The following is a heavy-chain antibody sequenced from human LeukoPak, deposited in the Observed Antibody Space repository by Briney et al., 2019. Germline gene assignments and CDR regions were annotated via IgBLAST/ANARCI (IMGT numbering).Heavy chain of an antibody. CDR2: LRGNGET. Sequence: GGSLRLSCATSGFTFSSYAMGWVRQVPARGLEWVSSLRGNGETFYADSVKGRFTLSRDDSRNTVYLQLNNLRVEDTAIYYCAKANWVSDADAVWWGQGTLVTVSS. D-gene: IGHD3-16*01. CDR1: GFTFSSYA. CDR3: AKANWVSDADAVW. V-gene: IGHV3-23*01. J-gene: IGHJ4*02.